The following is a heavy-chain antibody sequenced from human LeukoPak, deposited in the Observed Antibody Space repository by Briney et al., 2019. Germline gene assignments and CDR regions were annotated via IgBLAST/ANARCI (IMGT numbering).Heavy chain of an antibody. D-gene: IGHD3-16*02. V-gene: IGHV1-18*04. Sequence: LWASVKVSCKASGYTFTSYGISWVRQAPGQGLEWMGWISAYNGNTNYAQKLQGRVTMTTDTSTSTAYMELRSLRSDNTAVYYCARGSLPWVWGSYRPGYDAFDIWGQGTMVTVSS. J-gene: IGHJ3*02. CDR1: GYTFTSYG. CDR3: ARGSLPWVWGSYRPGYDAFDI. CDR2: ISAYNGNT.